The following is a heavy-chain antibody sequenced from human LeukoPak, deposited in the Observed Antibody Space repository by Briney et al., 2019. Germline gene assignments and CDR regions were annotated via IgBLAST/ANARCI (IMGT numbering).Heavy chain of an antibody. J-gene: IGHJ5*02. V-gene: IGHV1-2*02. D-gene: IGHD6-6*01. CDR2: IGPNSGGT. CDR1: GYTFTDYY. Sequence: ASVKVSCKASGYTFTDYYMHWVRQAPGQGLEWMGSIGPNSGGTNYAQKFQGRVTMTRDSSISTAYMELTRLISDDAAVYYCARSNIAVRRGDNWFDPWGQGTLVTVSS. CDR3: ARSNIAVRRGDNWFDP.